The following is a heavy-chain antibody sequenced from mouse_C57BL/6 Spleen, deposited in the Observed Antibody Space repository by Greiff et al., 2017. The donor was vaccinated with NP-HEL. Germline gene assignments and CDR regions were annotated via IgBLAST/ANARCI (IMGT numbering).Heavy chain of an antibody. Sequence: DVKLVESGGDLVKPGGSLKLSCAASGFTFSSYGMSWVRQTPDKRLEWVATISSGGSYTYYPDSVKGRFTISRDNAKNTLYLQMSSLKSEDSAMYYCARPVTTGAMDYWGQGTSVTVSS. CDR3: ARPVTTGAMDY. CDR1: GFTFSSYG. CDR2: ISSGGSYT. V-gene: IGHV5-6*02. D-gene: IGHD2-12*01. J-gene: IGHJ4*01.